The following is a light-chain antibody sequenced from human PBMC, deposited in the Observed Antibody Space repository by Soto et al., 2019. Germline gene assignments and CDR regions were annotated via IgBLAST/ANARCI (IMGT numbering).Light chain of an antibody. Sequence: DIQMTQSPSSLSASVGDIVTLTFRASQTINSWLAWYQQRPGKPPNLLIYRASTRASGVPARFSGSGSGTDFTLTISSLQPDDFATYYCQQYRSYSGTFGQGTKVDIK. V-gene: IGKV1-5*03. CDR3: QQYRSYSGT. CDR2: RAS. CDR1: QTINSW. J-gene: IGKJ1*01.